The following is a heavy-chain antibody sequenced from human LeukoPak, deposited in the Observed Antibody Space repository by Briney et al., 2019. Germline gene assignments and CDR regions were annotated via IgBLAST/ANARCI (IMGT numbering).Heavy chain of an antibody. Sequence: GGSLRLSCAASGFTFSSYAMSWVRQAPGKGLEWVSAISGSGGSTYYADSVRGRFTISRDNSKNTLYLQTNGLRAEDTAVYYCAKRIAAAGTYYFDYWGQGTLVTVSS. CDR1: GFTFSSYA. CDR3: AKRIAAAGTYYFDY. CDR2: ISGSGGST. V-gene: IGHV3-23*01. J-gene: IGHJ4*02. D-gene: IGHD6-13*01.